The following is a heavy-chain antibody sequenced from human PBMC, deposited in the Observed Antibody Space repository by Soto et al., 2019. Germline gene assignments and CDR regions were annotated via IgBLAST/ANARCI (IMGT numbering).Heavy chain of an antibody. Sequence: CKGSGYSFTSYWISWVRQMPGKGLEWMGRIDPSDSYTNYSPSFQGHVTISADKSISTAYLQWSSLEASDTAMYYCARVVVVPADYYYGMDVWGQGTTVTVSS. CDR1: GYSFTSYW. D-gene: IGHD2-2*01. V-gene: IGHV5-10-1*01. CDR2: IDPSDSYT. CDR3: ARVVVVPADYYYGMDV. J-gene: IGHJ6*02.